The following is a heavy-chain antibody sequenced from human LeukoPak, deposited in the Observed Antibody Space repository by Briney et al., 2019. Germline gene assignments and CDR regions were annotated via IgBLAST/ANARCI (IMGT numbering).Heavy chain of an antibody. D-gene: IGHD3-9*01. CDR3: ASRPLSTQLRYFEN. J-gene: IGHJ4*02. CDR2: ISGDGGTT. Sequence: GGSLRLSCATSGFTFSSYTMSWVHQAPGKGLEWVSIISGDGGTTFYANSVKGRFTISRDNSKNTLYLQMNSLRVDDTAVYYCASRPLSTQLRYFENWGQGTLVTVSS. V-gene: IGHV3-23*01. CDR1: GFTFSSYT.